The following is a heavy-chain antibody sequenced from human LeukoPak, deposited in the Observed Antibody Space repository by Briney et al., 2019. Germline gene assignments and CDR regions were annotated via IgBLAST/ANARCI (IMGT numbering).Heavy chain of an antibody. CDR3: ARVPDWTYVPDY. CDR2: IKSSNT. D-gene: IGHD3-16*01. J-gene: IGHJ4*02. CDR1: GGSISSDRFY. Sequence: SETLSLTCTVSGGSISSDRFYWTWVRRPAGKGLEWIGRIKSSNTNYNPSLKSRVSISLDTSTNQFSLKLSSLTAADTAVYYCARVPDWTYVPDYWGQGTLVTVSS. V-gene: IGHV4-61*02.